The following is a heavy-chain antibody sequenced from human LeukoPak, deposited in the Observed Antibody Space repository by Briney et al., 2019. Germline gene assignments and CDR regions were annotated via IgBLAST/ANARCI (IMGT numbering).Heavy chain of an antibody. Sequence: PSETLSLTCTVSGGSISSGGYYWSWIRQPPGKGLEWIGYIYHSGSTYYNPSLKSRVTISVDTSKNQFSLKLSSVTAADTAVYCCAREGHDYVWGSYIDYWGQGTLVTVSS. CDR2: IYHSGST. D-gene: IGHD3-16*01. V-gene: IGHV4-30-2*01. CDR3: AREGHDYVWGSYIDY. J-gene: IGHJ4*02. CDR1: GGSISSGGYY.